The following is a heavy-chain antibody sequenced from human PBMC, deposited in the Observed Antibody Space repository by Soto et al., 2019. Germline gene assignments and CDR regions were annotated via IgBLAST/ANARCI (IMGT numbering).Heavy chain of an antibody. V-gene: IGHV2-5*02. D-gene: IGHD6-19*01. CDR3: ARHSGWYGNFDY. Sequence: QITLKESGPPLVNPTQTLTLTCTFSGFSLSTSGVGVGWIRQPPGKALEWLALIYWDDDKRYSPSLKSRLTITKDTSKNQVVLTMTNMDPVDTATYYCARHSGWYGNFDYWGQGTLVTVSS. CDR2: IYWDDDK. J-gene: IGHJ4*02. CDR1: GFSLSTSGVG.